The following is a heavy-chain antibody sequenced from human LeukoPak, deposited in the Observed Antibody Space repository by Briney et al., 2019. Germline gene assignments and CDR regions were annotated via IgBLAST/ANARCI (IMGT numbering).Heavy chain of an antibody. D-gene: IGHD6-6*01. CDR2: VDPEDGET. Sequence: GASVKVSCKASGYTFTDYYMHWVQQAPGKGLEWMGRVDPEDGETIYAEKFQGRVTITADTSTDTAYMELSSLRSEDTAVYYCASSIAGQDAFDIWGQGTMVTVSS. CDR3: ASSIAGQDAFDI. J-gene: IGHJ3*02. CDR1: GYTFTDYY. V-gene: IGHV1-69-2*01.